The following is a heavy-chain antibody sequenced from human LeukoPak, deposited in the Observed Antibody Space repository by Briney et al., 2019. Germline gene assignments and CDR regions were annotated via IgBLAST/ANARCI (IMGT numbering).Heavy chain of an antibody. V-gene: IGHV1-8*01. J-gene: IGHJ6*02. CDR1: GYTFTSYD. D-gene: IGHD6-19*01. CDR2: MNPNSGNT. Sequence: ASVKVSCKASGYTFTSYDINWVRQATGQGLEWMGWMNPNSGNTGYAQKFQGRVTMTRDTSTSTVYMELSSLRSEDTAVYYCARGTRRYSSGRYYYYGMDVWGQGTTVTVSS. CDR3: ARGTRRYSSGRYYYYGMDV.